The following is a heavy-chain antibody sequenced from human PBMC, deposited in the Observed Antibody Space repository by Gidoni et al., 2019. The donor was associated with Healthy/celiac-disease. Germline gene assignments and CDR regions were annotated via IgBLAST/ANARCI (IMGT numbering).Heavy chain of an antibody. CDR1: GGTFSSYA. CDR3: ARVREIEPPVGAPAAEYYFDY. J-gene: IGHJ4*02. D-gene: IGHD2-2*01. CDR2: IIPIFGTA. Sequence: QVQLVQSGAEVKKPGSSVKVSCKASGGTFSSYAISWVRQAPGQGLEWMGGIIPIFGTANYAQKFQGRVTITADKSTSTAYMELSSLRSEDTAVYYCARVREIEPPVGAPAAEYYFDYWGQGTLVTVSS. V-gene: IGHV1-69*06.